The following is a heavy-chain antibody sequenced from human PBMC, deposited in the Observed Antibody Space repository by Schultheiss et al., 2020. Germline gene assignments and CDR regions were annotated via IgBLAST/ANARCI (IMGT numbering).Heavy chain of an antibody. Sequence: SETLSLTCTVSGGSISSGGYYWSWIRQRPGKGLEWIGYIYYSGSTYYNPSLKSRVTISVDTSKNQFSLKLSSVTAADTAVYYCARQYCSGGSCYLGTWFDPWGQGTLVTVSS. V-gene: IGHV4-30-4*08. CDR3: ARQYCSGGSCYLGTWFDP. D-gene: IGHD2-15*01. CDR1: GGSISSGGYY. CDR2: IYYSGST. J-gene: IGHJ5*02.